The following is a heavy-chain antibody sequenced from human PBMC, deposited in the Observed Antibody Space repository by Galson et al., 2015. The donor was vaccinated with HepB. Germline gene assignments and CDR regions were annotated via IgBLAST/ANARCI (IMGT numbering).Heavy chain of an antibody. CDR2: INAGNGNT. J-gene: IGHJ4*02. Sequence: SVKVSCKASGYTLTSYAMHWVRQAPGQRLEWMGWINAGNGNTKYSQKFQGRVTITRDTSASTAYMELSSLRSEDTAVYYCCRGYCSGGSCYSSDYWGQGTLVTVSS. CDR1: GYTLTSYA. V-gene: IGHV1-3*01. CDR3: CRGYCSGGSCYSSDY. D-gene: IGHD2-15*01.